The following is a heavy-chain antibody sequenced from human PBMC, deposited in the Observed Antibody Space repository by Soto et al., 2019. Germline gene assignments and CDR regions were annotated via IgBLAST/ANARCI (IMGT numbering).Heavy chain of an antibody. CDR1: GGTFSSYA. CDR3: ARGLLEPYYYDSSGSPGSY. D-gene: IGHD3-22*01. CDR2: IIPIFGTA. V-gene: IGHV1-69*13. Sequence: GASVKVSCKASGGTFSSYAISWVRQAPGQGLEWKGGIIPIFGTANYAQKFQGRVTITADESTSTAYMELSSLRSEDTAVYYCARGLLEPYYYDSSGSPGSYWGQGTLVTVSS. J-gene: IGHJ4*02.